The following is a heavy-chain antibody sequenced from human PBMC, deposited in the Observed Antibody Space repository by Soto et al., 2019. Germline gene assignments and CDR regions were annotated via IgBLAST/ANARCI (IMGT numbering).Heavy chain of an antibody. Sequence: GASVQVSRKASSGTFRINAINWVRQAHGHGLVWMGGLLPIFGTANFAQKFQGSVTITADKSTCTDYLVLSSLSFEDTAGYYSARDSEYSYGPDAFENWGQETMDTV. CDR2: LLPIFGTA. J-gene: IGHJ3*02. V-gene: IGHV1-69*06. CDR1: SGTFRINA. CDR3: ARDSEYSYGPDAFEN. D-gene: IGHD5-18*01.